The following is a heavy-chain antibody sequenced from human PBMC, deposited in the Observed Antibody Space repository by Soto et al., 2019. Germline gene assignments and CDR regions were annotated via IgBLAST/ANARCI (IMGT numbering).Heavy chain of an antibody. D-gene: IGHD2-2*01. J-gene: IGHJ2*01. V-gene: IGHV1-18*01. CDR1: GYTFTGYG. Sequence: QVQLVQSGTEVKKPGASVKVSCRASGYTFTGYGISWVRQAPGQGLEWMGWISTNTGNTKYAQKLQGRVTMTKDTCTNSVFMELRSLRSDDTAVYYCARGVVVVAAAMFRYFDLWGRGTLVTVSS. CDR3: ARGVVVVAAAMFRYFDL. CDR2: ISTNTGNT.